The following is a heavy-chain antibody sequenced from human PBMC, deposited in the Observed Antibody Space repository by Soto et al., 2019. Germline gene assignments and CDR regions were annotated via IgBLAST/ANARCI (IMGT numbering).Heavy chain of an antibody. D-gene: IGHD3-10*01. CDR3: ARLESSMVRGVYYFDY. V-gene: IGHV4-31*03. J-gene: IGHJ4*02. CDR1: GGSISSGGYY. Sequence: SETLSLTCTVSGGSISSGGYYWSWIRQHPGKGLEWIGYIYYSGSTYYNPSLKSRVTISVDTSKNQFSLKLSFVTAADTAVYYCARLESSMVRGVYYFDYWGQGTLVTVSS. CDR2: IYYSGST.